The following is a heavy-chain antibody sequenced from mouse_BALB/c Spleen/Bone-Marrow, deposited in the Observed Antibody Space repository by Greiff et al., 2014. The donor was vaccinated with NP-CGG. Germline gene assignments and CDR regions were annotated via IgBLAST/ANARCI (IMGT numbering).Heavy chain of an antibody. CDR3: ARNYYGSFAY. J-gene: IGHJ3*01. Sequence: EVKLVESGGDLVKPGGSLKLSCAAPGFPFSNYALSWVRQTPEKRLEWVASISTGGSTYYLDSVKGRFTISRDSARNILYLQMSSLRSEDTAMYYCARNYYGSFAYWGQGTLVTVSA. D-gene: IGHD1-1*01. CDR1: GFPFSNYA. V-gene: IGHV5-6-5*01. CDR2: ISTGGST.